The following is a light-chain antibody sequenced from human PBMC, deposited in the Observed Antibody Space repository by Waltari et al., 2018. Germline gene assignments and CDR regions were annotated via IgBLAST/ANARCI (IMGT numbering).Light chain of an antibody. J-gene: IGLJ2*01. CDR3: QAWDSTTVV. V-gene: IGLV3-1*01. CDR2: EDK. CDR1: KLGNNY. Sequence: SYDLTQPPSVSVSPGQTASITCSGDKLGNNYVYWYQLRPGQSPLLVMTEDKRRPSGIPERFSGSNSGNTATLTISGAQTLDEADYYCQAWDSTTVVFGGGTKLTVL.